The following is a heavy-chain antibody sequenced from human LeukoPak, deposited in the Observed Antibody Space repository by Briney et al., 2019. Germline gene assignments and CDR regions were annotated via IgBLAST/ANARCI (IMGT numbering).Heavy chain of an antibody. D-gene: IGHD3-10*01. CDR3: ARALQDGGPEY. J-gene: IGHJ4*02. Sequence: SETLSLTCSVSGASISSRSYYWGWTRQPPGMGLEWIWTIYHGGSTFYNPSLNSRVTISVDTSKNQLSLKLSSVTAADTAVYYCARALQDGGPEYWGQGTLVTVSS. CDR2: IYHGGST. CDR1: GASISSRSYY. V-gene: IGHV4-39*07.